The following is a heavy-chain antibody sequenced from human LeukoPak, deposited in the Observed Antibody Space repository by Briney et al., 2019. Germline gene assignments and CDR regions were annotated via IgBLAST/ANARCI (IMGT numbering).Heavy chain of an antibody. CDR2: ISAYNGNT. J-gene: IGHJ3*02. CDR3: ARGAPCGGDCSIWVGAFDI. Sequence: GASVKVSCKASGYTFTSYGISWVRQAPGQGLGWMGWISAYNGNTNYAQKLQGRVTMTTDTSTSTAYMELRSLRSDDTAVYYCARGAPCGGDCSIWVGAFDIWGQGTMVTVSS. CDR1: GYTFTSYG. V-gene: IGHV1-18*01. D-gene: IGHD2-21*02.